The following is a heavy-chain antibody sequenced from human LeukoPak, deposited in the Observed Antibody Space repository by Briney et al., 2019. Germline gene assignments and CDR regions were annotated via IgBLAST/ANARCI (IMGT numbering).Heavy chain of an antibody. CDR3: AGAPEYSSSHFYYFDY. D-gene: IGHD6-6*01. Sequence: GASVKVSCKASGGTFSSYAISWVRQAPGQGLEWMGGIIPIFGTANYAQKFQGRVTITADKSTSTAYMELSSLRSEDTAVYYCAGAPEYSSSHFYYFDYWGQGTLVTVSS. CDR2: IIPIFGTA. V-gene: IGHV1-69*06. J-gene: IGHJ4*02. CDR1: GGTFSSYA.